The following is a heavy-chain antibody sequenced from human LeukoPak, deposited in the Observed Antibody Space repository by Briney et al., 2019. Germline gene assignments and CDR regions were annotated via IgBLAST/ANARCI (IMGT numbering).Heavy chain of an antibody. CDR1: GYTFTSYG. D-gene: IGHD6-6*01. J-gene: IGHJ6*03. CDR2: ISAYNGNT. V-gene: IGHV1-18*01. CDR3: ARRSRPPTHYYYYMDV. Sequence: ASVKVSCKASGYTFTSYGISWVRQAPGQGLEWMGWISAYNGNTNYAQKLQGRVTMTTDTSTSTAYMELSSLRSEDTAVYYCARRSRPPTHYYYYMDVWGKGTTVTISS.